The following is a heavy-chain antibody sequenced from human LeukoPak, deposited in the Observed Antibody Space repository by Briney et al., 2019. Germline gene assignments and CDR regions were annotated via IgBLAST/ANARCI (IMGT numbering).Heavy chain of an antibody. CDR2: INTNTGNP. Sequence: ASVKVSCKASGYTFTGYYMHWVRQAPGQGLEWMGWINTNTGNPTYAQGFTGRFVFSLDTSVSTAYLQISSLKAEDTAVYYCARSRITMVRVREHSWFDPWGQGTLVTVSS. J-gene: IGHJ5*02. CDR1: GYTFTGYY. D-gene: IGHD3-10*01. V-gene: IGHV7-4-1*02. CDR3: ARSRITMVRVREHSWFDP.